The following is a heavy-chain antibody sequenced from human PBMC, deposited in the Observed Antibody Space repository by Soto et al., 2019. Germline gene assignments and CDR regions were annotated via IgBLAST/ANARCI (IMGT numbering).Heavy chain of an antibody. D-gene: IGHD6-19*01. Sequence: QVQLQESGPGLVKPSETLSLTCTVSGVSISSSTYYWTWIRQPPGKGLEYIGSIYYSGNTYYNPSLKSRAIISVDTSKNQFSLKMYSVTATDTAVHYCARPRVGQWPYNGFDPWGQGTLVTISS. V-gene: IGHV4-39*01. CDR2: IYYSGNT. CDR3: ARPRVGQWPYNGFDP. CDR1: GVSISSSTYY. J-gene: IGHJ5*02.